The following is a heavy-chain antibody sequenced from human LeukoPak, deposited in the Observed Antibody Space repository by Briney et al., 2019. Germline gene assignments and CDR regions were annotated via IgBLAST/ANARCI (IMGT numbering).Heavy chain of an antibody. Sequence: GGSLRLSCAASEFTSSSYGMHWVRQAPGKGLEWVALIRFDGSNKYYADSVEGRFTISRDNAKNSLYLQMNSLRAEDTAVYYCARMAGLSWFDPWGQGTLVTVSS. J-gene: IGHJ5*02. CDR1: EFTSSSYG. CDR3: ARMAGLSWFDP. D-gene: IGHD5-24*01. V-gene: IGHV3-33*01. CDR2: IRFDGSNK.